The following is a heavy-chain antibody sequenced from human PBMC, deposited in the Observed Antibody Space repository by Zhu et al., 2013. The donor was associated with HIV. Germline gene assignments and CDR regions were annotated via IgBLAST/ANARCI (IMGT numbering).Heavy chain of an antibody. J-gene: IGHJ5*01. Sequence: QVQLVESGGGVVQPGRSLRLSCAASGFTFSSCGMHWVRQTPGKGLEWVAVISSDGNNKYYADSVRGRFTISRDNSKNTLYLQMNSLGAEDTAVYYCARDKYSRSWNVVDSWGQGTLVTVSS. CDR1: GFTFSSCG. D-gene: IGHD1-26*01. CDR3: ARDKYSRSWNVVDS. V-gene: IGHV3-30*03. CDR2: ISSDGNNK.